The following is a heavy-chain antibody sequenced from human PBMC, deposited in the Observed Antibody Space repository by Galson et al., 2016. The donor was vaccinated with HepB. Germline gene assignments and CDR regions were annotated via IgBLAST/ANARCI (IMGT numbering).Heavy chain of an antibody. V-gene: IGHV3-33*06. Sequence: SLRLSCAASGFNFRNFAMHWVRQAPGKGLEWLAVIWHDAKNQFYADSVKGRFTISRDNSKNTVYMDMNSLRAGDTAVYYCAKGAPWLGHFDYWGQGTLVTVSP. CDR1: GFNFRNFA. J-gene: IGHJ4*02. CDR3: AKGAPWLGHFDY. CDR2: IWHDAKNQ. D-gene: IGHD6-19*01.